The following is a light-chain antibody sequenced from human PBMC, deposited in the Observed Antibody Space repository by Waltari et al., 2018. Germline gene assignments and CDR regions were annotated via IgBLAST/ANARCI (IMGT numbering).Light chain of an antibody. CDR3: QQYNNWPPLT. CDR1: QSVSSN. Sequence: EIVMTQSPATLSVSPGERATLSCRASQSVSSNLAWYQQKPGQAPRLRIYGASTRATGIPARFGGSGSGTEFTLTISSLQSEDFAVYYCQQYNNWPPLTFGGGTKVEIK. CDR2: GAS. V-gene: IGKV3-15*01. J-gene: IGKJ4*01.